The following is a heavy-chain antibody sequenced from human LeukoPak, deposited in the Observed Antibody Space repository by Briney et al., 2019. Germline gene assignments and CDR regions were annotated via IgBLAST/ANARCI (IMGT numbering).Heavy chain of an antibody. V-gene: IGHV3-23*01. J-gene: IGHJ5*02. Sequence: GRSLRLSCAASGFTFSIYAVSWVRQAPRNGLEWVSAISGSGGSTYYADSVKGRFTISRDNSKNTLYLQMNSLRAEDTAVYYCAKGPGGSYLNWFDPWGQGTLVTVSS. CDR2: ISGSGGST. CDR1: GFTFSIYA. CDR3: AKGPGGSYLNWFDP. D-gene: IGHD1-26*01.